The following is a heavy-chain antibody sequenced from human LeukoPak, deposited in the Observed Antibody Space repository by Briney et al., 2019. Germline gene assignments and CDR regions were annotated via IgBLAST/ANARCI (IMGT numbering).Heavy chain of an antibody. V-gene: IGHV4-30-4*08. CDR3: ARADFLESFDY. CDR1: GGSISSGDYY. CDR2: IYYSGST. D-gene: IGHD3-3*01. J-gene: IGHJ4*02. Sequence: ETSETLSLTCTVSGGSISSGDYYWSWIRQPPGKGLEWIGYIYYSGSTYYNPSLKSRVTISVDTSKNQFSLKLSSVTAADTAVYYCARADFLESFDYWGQGTLVTVSS.